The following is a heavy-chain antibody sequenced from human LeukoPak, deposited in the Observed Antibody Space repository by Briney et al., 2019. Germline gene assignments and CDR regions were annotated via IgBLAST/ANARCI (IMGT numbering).Heavy chain of an antibody. CDR1: GYTFTHNF. D-gene: IGHD6-25*01. CDR3: AGSAGRLIQYYYYYMDV. CDR2: INPSGGST. V-gene: IGHV1-46*01. J-gene: IGHJ6*03. Sequence: ASVKVSCKASGYTFTHNFMHWVRQAPGQGLEWMGIINPSGGSTSYAQKFQGRVTMTRDMSTSTVYMELCSLRSEDTAVYYCAGSAGRLIQYYYYYMDVWGKGTTVTVSS.